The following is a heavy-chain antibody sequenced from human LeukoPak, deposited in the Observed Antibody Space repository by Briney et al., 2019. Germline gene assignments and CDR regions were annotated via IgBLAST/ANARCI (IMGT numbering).Heavy chain of an antibody. J-gene: IGHJ4*02. Sequence: GGSLRLSCAASGFTFSSYGMSWFRQAPGKELEWVANIKGDGSDKNFVDSMKGRFTISRDNAKNSLYLQMNGLSVEDTAVYYCVRTSRSISSDCWGQGTLVTVSS. CDR3: VRTSRSISSDC. V-gene: IGHV3-7*04. CDR1: GFTFSSYG. CDR2: IKGDGSDK. D-gene: IGHD6-13*01.